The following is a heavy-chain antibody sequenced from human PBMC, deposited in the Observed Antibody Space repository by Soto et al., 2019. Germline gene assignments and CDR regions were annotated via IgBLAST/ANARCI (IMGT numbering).Heavy chain of an antibody. CDR2: IYYRGST. CDR3: AREYSSAPDY. Sequence: QLQLQESGPGLVKPSETLSLTCTVSGGSISSSSYYWGWIRQPPGQGLEWIGSIYYRGSTFYSPSLRSRVTISVDTSKNQFSLRVSSVTAADTAVYYCAREYSSAPDYWGQGTLVTVSS. CDR1: GGSISSSSYY. V-gene: IGHV4-39*02. J-gene: IGHJ4*02. D-gene: IGHD6-25*01.